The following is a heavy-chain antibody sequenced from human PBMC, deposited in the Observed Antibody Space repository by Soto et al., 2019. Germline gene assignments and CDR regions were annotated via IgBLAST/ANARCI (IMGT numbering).Heavy chain of an antibody. V-gene: IGHV4-59*01. D-gene: IGHD2-15*01. CDR2: IYYSGST. Sequence: LSLTCTVSGGSISSYYWSWIRQPPGKGLEWIGYIYYSGSTNYNPSLKSRVTISVDTSKNQFSLKLSSVTAADTAVYYCARTFYCSGGSCRPSGSYYYGMDVWGQGTTVTVCS. CDR3: ARTFYCSGGSCRPSGSYYYGMDV. CDR1: GGSISSYY. J-gene: IGHJ6*02.